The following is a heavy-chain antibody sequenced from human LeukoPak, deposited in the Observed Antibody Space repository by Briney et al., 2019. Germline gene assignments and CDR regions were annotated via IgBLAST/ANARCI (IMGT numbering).Heavy chain of an antibody. V-gene: IGHV3-49*04. CDR1: GFTFGDYA. CDR2: IRSKAYGGTT. Sequence: PGGSLRLSCTASGFTFGDYAMSWVRQAPGKGLEWVGFIRSKAYGGTTEYAASVKGRFTISRDDSKSIAYLQMNSLKTEDTAVYYCTRGRGRSWYGFWDYWGQGTLVTVSS. J-gene: IGHJ4*02. CDR3: TRGRGRSWYGFWDY. D-gene: IGHD6-13*01.